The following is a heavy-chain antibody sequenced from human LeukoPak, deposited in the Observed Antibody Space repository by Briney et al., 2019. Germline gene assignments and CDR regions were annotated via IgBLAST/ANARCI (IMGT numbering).Heavy chain of an antibody. J-gene: IGHJ4*02. CDR1: GFTFSSYA. CDR3: AKGYGSGTSRYYFDY. Sequence: GGSLRLSCAASGFTFSSYAMSWVRQAPGKGLEWVSTITGSGGSTYYADSVKGRFTISRDNSKNTLYLQMISLRAEDTAVYCCAKGYGSGTSRYYFDYWGQGTLVTVSS. CDR2: ITGSGGST. V-gene: IGHV3-23*01. D-gene: IGHD3-10*01.